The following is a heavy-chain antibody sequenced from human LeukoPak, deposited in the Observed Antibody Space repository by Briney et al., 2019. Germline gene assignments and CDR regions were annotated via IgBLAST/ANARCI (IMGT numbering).Heavy chain of an antibody. Sequence: PSETLSLTCTVSGASISSTTYYWGWIRQPPRTGLEWIASIYYSGSTYYNPSLKSRVTISVDTSKNQFSLKLSSVTAADTAVYYCARAYSSSWYFNWFDPWGQGTLVTVSS. CDR3: ARAYSSSWYFNWFDP. J-gene: IGHJ5*02. CDR1: GASISSTTYY. D-gene: IGHD6-13*01. CDR2: IYYSGST. V-gene: IGHV4-39*01.